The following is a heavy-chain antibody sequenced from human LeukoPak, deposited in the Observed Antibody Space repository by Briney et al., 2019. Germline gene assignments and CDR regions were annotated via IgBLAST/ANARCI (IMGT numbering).Heavy chain of an antibody. V-gene: IGHV1-18*01. J-gene: IGHJ4*02. CDR3: ARWLKETYYYDSTAGY. CDR2: ISAYNGNT. Sequence: ASVKVSCKASGGTFSSYGISWVRQAPGQGLEWMGWISAYNGNTNYAQKLQGRVTMTTDTSTSTAYMELRSLRSDDTAVYYCARWLKETYYYDSTAGYWGQGTLVTVSS. D-gene: IGHD3-22*01. CDR1: GGTFSSYG.